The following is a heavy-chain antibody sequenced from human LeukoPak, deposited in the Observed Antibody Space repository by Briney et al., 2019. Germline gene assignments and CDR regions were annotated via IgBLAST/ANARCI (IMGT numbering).Heavy chain of an antibody. D-gene: IGHD3-22*01. Sequence: GGSLRLSCAASGFTFSSYSMNWVRQAPGKGLDWVSSISSSSSYIYYADSVKGRFTISRDNAKNSLYLQMNSLRVEDTAFYYCAKDRFFYDSGSKANWGQGTLVIVSS. CDR2: ISSSSSYI. J-gene: IGHJ4*02. CDR1: GFTFSSYS. CDR3: AKDRFFYDSGSKAN. V-gene: IGHV3-21*04.